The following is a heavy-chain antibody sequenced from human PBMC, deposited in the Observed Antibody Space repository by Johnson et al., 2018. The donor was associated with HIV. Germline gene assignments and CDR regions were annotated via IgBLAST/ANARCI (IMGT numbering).Heavy chain of an antibody. CDR1: GFTFSSYG. CDR2: IGYDGTKS. V-gene: IGHV3-30*02. Sequence: QVQLVESGGGVVQPGGSLRLSCAASGFTFSSYGMHWVRQAPGKGLEWVAFIGYDGTKSYYADSLKGRFTISRDNSKHMLDLQMNSLRAGDAAEYFCASDNRGRTVDAFDIWGQGTMVTVSS. D-gene: IGHD2-15*01. CDR3: ASDNRGRTVDAFDI. J-gene: IGHJ3*02.